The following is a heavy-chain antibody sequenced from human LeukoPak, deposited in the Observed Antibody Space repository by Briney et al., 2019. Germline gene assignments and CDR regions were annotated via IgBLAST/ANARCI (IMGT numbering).Heavy chain of an antibody. D-gene: IGHD3-9*01. CDR3: ARVALRYFDRNFQH. V-gene: IGHV4-59*12. Sequence: SETLSLTCSVSGGSISSYYWSWIRQPPGKGLEWIGHIYYSGSTNYNPSLKSRVTISVDKSKNQFSLKLSSVTAADTAVYYCARVALRYFDRNFQHWGQGTLVTVSS. CDR2: IYYSGST. J-gene: IGHJ1*01. CDR1: GGSISSYY.